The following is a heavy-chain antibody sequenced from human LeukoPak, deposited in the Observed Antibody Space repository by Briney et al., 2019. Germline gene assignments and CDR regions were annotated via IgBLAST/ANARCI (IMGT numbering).Heavy chain of an antibody. D-gene: IGHD2-2*01. CDR2: IYYSGST. V-gene: IGHV4-39*01. J-gene: IGHJ4*02. CDR3: ARALQDIVVVPAAAFDY. CDR1: CGSISSSSYY. Sequence: SETLSLTCTVSCGSISSSSYYWGWIRQPPGKGLEWIGSIYYSGSTYYNPSLKSRVTISVDTSKNQFSLKLSSVTAADTAVYYCARALQDIVVVPAAAFDYWGQGTLVTVSS.